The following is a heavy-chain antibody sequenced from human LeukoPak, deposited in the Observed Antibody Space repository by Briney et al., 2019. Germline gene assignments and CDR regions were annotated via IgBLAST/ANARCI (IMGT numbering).Heavy chain of an antibody. D-gene: IGHD2-15*01. V-gene: IGHV3-30*18. J-gene: IGHJ4*02. CDR1: GFTFSSYG. Sequence: GGSLRLSCAASGFTFSSYGMHWVRQAPGKGLEWVAVISYDGSNKYYADSVKGRFTISRDNSKNTLYLQMSSLRAEDTAVYYCAQSDCSGGSCSAFDYWGQGTLVTVSS. CDR3: AQSDCSGGSCSAFDY. CDR2: ISYDGSNK.